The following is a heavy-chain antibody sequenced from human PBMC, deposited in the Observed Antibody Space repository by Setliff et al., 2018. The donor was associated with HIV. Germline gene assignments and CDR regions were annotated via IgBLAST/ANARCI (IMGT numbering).Heavy chain of an antibody. J-gene: IGHJ4*02. CDR1: GGSISSGGYY. V-gene: IGHV4-31*03. D-gene: IGHD5-18*01. CDR3: ARGIYSYGYLFDY. CDR2: IYYSGST. Sequence: TSETLSLTCTVSGGSISSGGYYWNWIRQRPGRGLEWIGHIYYSGSTSYNPSLKSRVTISLDTSNNLFSLRVNSVTAADTALYYCARGIYSYGYLFDYWGQGTLVTVSS.